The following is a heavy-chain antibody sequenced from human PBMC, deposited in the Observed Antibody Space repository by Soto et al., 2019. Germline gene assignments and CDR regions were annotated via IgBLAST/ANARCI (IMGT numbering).Heavy chain of an antibody. V-gene: IGHV1-2*04. CDR2: INPNRGGT. CDR1: GYTFTGYY. CDR3: ARDSTSPSSSWYFRSYYYGMDV. D-gene: IGHD6-13*01. J-gene: IGHJ6*02. Sequence: ASVKVSCKASGYTFTGYYMHWVRQAPGQGLEWMGWINPNRGGTNYAQKFQGWVTMTRDTSISTAYMELSRLRSDDTAVYYCARDSTSPSSSWYFRSYYYGMDVWGQGTTVTVSS.